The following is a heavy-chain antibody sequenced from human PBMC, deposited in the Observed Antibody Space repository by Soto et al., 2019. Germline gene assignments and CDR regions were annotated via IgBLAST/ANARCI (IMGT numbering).Heavy chain of an antibody. Sequence: ASVKVSCKASGYTFISYAIVWVRQAPGQGLEWVGWVNAFSGDTNYAQKLQGRVTMTTDTSTSTAYLELRSLRSDDTAVYYCARDRHYYDSSGYSMDWFDPWGQGTLVTVSS. CDR3: ARDRHYYDSSGYSMDWFDP. J-gene: IGHJ5*02. V-gene: IGHV1-18*01. D-gene: IGHD3-22*01. CDR2: VNAFSGDT. CDR1: GYTFISYA.